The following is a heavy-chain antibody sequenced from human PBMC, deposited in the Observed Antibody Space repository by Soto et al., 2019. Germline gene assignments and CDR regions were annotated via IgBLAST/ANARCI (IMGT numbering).Heavy chain of an antibody. CDR3: ARDQYGIVVPSGPEGMDV. D-gene: IGHD3-22*01. J-gene: IGHJ6*02. CDR1: GGSISSGAYY. Sequence: SETLSLTCTVSGGSISSGAYYWRWIRQPPGKGLEWIGYIYYSGSTYYNPSLKSRVTISVDTSKNQFSLKLSSVTAADTGVYYCARDQYGIVVPSGPEGMDVWGQGTTVTVSS. CDR2: IYYSGST. V-gene: IGHV4-30-4*01.